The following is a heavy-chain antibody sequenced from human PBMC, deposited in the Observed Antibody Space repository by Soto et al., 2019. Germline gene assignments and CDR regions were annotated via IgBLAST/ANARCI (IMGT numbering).Heavy chain of an antibody. D-gene: IGHD3-22*01. Sequence: SETLSLTCTVSGGSISSYYWSWIRQPPGKGLEWIAYIYYSGSTNYNPSLKSRVTISVDTSKNQFSLKLSSVTAADTAVYYCARSPTSAYYYPGAFDIWGQGTMVTVS. J-gene: IGHJ3*02. V-gene: IGHV4-59*01. CDR3: ARSPTSAYYYPGAFDI. CDR2: IYYSGST. CDR1: GGSISSYY.